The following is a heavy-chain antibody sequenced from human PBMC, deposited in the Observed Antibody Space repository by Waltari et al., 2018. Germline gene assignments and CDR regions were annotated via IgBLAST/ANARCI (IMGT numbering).Heavy chain of an antibody. J-gene: IGHJ5*02. D-gene: IGHD2-2*03. CDR3: ARPMDIVVVPAAPGRWFDP. CDR2: ISAYNGNT. V-gene: IGHV1-18*01. CDR1: GYTFTSYG. Sequence: GQSGAEVKKPGASVKVSCKASGYTFTSYGISWVRQAPGQGLEWMGWISAYNGNTNYAQKLQGRVTMTTDTSTSTAYMELRSLRSDDTAVYYCARPMDIVVVPAAPGRWFDPWGQGTLVTVSS.